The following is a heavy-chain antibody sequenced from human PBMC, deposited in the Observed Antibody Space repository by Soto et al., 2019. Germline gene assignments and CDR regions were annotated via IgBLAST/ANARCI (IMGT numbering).Heavy chain of an antibody. CDR3: ARVRQGCSANNCYFDH. V-gene: IGHV4-4*02. J-gene: IGHJ4*03. D-gene: IGHD1-1*01. Sequence: XETPSLTCTLAGCSVRAPDWLNWVRQSPDKGLEWIAEVHISGHSNYNPSLRSRVSVSIDSSKNQFYLNLNSVTAADTAIYYVARVRQGCSANNCYFDHWSQCTQVTVSS. CDR1: GCSVRAPDW. CDR2: VHISGHS.